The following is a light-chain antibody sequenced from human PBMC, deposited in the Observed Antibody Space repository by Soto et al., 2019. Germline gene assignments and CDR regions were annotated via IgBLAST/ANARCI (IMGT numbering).Light chain of an antibody. CDR1: QSVLYSSNNKNY. J-gene: IGKJ1*01. CDR3: QQYDSYSWT. V-gene: IGKV4-1*01. CDR2: WAS. Sequence: DIVMTQSPDSLAVSLGERATINCKSSQSVLYSSNNKNYLAWYQQKPGQPPKLLIYWASTRESGVPDRSSGSGSGTDFTLTISSLQPDDFATYYCQQYDSYSWTFGQGTKVDIK.